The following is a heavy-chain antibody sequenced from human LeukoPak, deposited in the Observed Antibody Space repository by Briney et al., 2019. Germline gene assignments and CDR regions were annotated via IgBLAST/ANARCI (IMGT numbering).Heavy chain of an antibody. Sequence: ASVKVSCKASGYTFTSYDINWVRQAPGQGLEWMGWMNPNSGNTGYAQKFQGRVTMTRNTSISTAYMELSSLRSEDTAVYYCARFFDPYSSGWSDAFDIWGQGTMVTVSS. CDR3: ARFFDPYSSGWSDAFDI. J-gene: IGHJ3*02. CDR1: GYTFTSYD. V-gene: IGHV1-8*01. CDR2: MNPNSGNT. D-gene: IGHD6-19*01.